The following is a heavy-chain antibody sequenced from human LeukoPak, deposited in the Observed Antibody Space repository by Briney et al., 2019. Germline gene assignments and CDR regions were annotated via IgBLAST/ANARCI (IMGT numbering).Heavy chain of an antibody. CDR3: ARGGGDSSSSQDFDY. J-gene: IGHJ4*02. D-gene: IGHD6-13*01. CDR2: IDMSWST. V-gene: IGHV4-4*07. CDR1: SGSISSYY. Sequence: PSETLSLTCSVSSGSISSYYWSWIRRPAGKGLEWIGHIDMSWSTNYNPSLKSRVTISVDTSKNQFSLKLSSVTAADTAVYYCARGGGDSSSSQDFDYWGQGTLVTVSS.